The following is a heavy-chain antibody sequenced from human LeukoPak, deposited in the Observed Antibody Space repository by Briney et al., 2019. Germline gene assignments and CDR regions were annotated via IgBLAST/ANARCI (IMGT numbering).Heavy chain of an antibody. CDR1: GYTFTSYA. CDR3: ARAYYDSSHPNDAFDI. J-gene: IGHJ3*02. D-gene: IGHD3-22*01. V-gene: IGHV1-2*02. Sequence: ASVKVSCKASGYTFTSYAMNWVRQAPGQGLEWMGWINPNSGGTNYAQKFQGRVTMTGDTSISTAYMELSRLRSDDTALYYCARAYYDSSHPNDAFDIWGQGTMVTVSS. CDR2: INPNSGGT.